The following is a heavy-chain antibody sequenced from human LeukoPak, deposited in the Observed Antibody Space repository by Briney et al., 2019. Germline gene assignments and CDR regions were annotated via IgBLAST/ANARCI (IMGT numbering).Heavy chain of an antibody. CDR2: IYYSGTT. CDR3: ARLGLPLPARPLKNNWFDP. CDR1: GGSISSSSYY. D-gene: IGHD2/OR15-2a*01. Sequence: SETLSLTCTVSGGSISSSSYYWGWIRQPPGKGLEWIGSIYYSGTTFYNPSLKSRVTISVDTSKNQFSLKLSSVTAADTAVYYCARLGLPLPARPLKNNWFDPWGQGTLVTVSS. V-gene: IGHV4-39*07. J-gene: IGHJ5*02.